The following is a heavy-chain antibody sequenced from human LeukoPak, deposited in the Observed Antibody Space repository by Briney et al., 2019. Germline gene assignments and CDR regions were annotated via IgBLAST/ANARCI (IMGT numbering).Heavy chain of an antibody. CDR2: IYYSGSS. J-gene: IGHJ4*02. D-gene: IGHD5-18*01. Sequence: SETLSLTCNVSGGSISGYHWSWIRQPPGKGLEWLGYIYYSGSSNYNPSLKSRVTMSADTSKNQFSLKLSSVTAADTAVYYCARVQRRGYSYGALQYWGQGTLVTVSS. CDR3: ARVQRRGYSYGALQY. CDR1: GGSISGYH. V-gene: IGHV4-59*01.